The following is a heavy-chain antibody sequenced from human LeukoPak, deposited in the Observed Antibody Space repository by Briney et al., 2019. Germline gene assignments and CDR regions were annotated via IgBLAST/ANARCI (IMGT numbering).Heavy chain of an antibody. CDR3: ARDVGYCSSTSCSDY. D-gene: IGHD2-2*01. V-gene: IGHV4-59*01. CDR1: GGSISSYY. CDR2: IYYSGST. Sequence: PSETLSLTCTVSGGSISSYYWSWTRQPPGKGLEWIGYIYYSGSTNYNPSLKSRVTISVDTSKNQFSLKLSSVTAADTAVYYCARDVGYCSSTSCSDYWGKGTLVTVSS. J-gene: IGHJ4*02.